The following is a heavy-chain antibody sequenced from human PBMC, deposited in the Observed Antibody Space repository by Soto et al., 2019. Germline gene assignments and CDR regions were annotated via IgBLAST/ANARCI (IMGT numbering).Heavy chain of an antibody. V-gene: IGHV4-59*01. CDR1: GDSIGNYY. D-gene: IGHD2-2*01. CDR3: ARSVGYCISTACAFDY. Sequence: PSETLSLTCGVSGDSIGNYYWSRIRQPPGKGLEWIGYIYYSGRTNYHPSLKSRVTISVDTSKNQFSLNLSSVTAADTAVYYCARSVGYCISTACAFDYWGQGTLVTVS. CDR2: IYYSGRT. J-gene: IGHJ4*02.